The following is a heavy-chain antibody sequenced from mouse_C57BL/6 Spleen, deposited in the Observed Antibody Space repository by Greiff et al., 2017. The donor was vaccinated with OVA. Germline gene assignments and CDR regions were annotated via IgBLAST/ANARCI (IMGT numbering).Heavy chain of an antibody. D-gene: IGHD1-1*01. CDR2: ISDGGSYT. J-gene: IGHJ1*03. CDR1: GFTFSSYA. V-gene: IGHV5-4*01. Sequence: EVMLVESGGGLVKPGGSLKLSCAASGFTFSSYAMSWVRQTPEQRLEWVATISDGGSYTYYPDNVKGRFTISRDNAKNNLYLQISHLKSEDTAMYYCARDTTTVVRYWYFDVWGTGTTVTVSS. CDR3: ARDTTTVVRYWYFDV.